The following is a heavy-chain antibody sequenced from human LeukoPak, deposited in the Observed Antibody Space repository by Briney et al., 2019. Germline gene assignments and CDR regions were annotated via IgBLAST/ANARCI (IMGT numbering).Heavy chain of an antibody. CDR1: GFTFSNYG. J-gene: IGHJ4*02. CDR2: ISYDGSNK. Sequence: GGSLRLSCAASGFTFSNYGMHWVRQAPGKGLEWVAVISYDGSNKYYADSVKGRFTISRDNSKNTLYLQMNSLRAEDTAVYYCARDRNYYGSGSYYTEVDYWGQGTLVTVSS. CDR3: ARDRNYYGSGSYYTEVDY. V-gene: IGHV3-30*19. D-gene: IGHD3-10*01.